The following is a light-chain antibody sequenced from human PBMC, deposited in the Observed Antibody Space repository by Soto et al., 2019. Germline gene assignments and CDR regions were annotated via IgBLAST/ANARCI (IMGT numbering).Light chain of an antibody. CDR3: QQRNSWPPTFT. J-gene: IGKJ5*01. CDR2: GAS. Sequence: EILLTQSPATLSVSPGERATLSCRASQSVSSNLAWYQQKPGQAPRLLIYGASTRATGIPARFSGSGSGTDFTLTISSLEPEDFAVYYCQQRNSWPPTFTFGQGTRLEIK. CDR1: QSVSSN. V-gene: IGKV3-11*01.